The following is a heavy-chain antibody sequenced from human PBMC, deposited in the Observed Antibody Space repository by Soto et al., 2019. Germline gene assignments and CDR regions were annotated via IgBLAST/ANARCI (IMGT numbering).Heavy chain of an antibody. V-gene: IGHV4-31*03. Sequence: QVQLQESGPGLVKPSQTLSLTCTVSGGSINNDGYYWSWIRQHPGKGLEWIGYIYYSGSTSYNPSLKSRLTISVDTAKHQFSPKLSSVTAADTAVDFFARVGWRGLLTDFDYWGQGTLVTVSS. D-gene: IGHD2-21*02. CDR3: ARVGWRGLLTDFDY. CDR2: IYYSGST. CDR1: GGSINNDGYY. J-gene: IGHJ4*02.